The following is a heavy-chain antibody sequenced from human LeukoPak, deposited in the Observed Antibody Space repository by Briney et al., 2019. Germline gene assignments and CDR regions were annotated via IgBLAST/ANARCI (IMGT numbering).Heavy chain of an antibody. CDR3: ARKSLWFKYYDY. V-gene: IGHV3-30*01. CDR2: TSYDGGNR. D-gene: IGHD2-21*01. CDR1: GFTFTSYT. Sequence: PGGSLRLSCAASGFTFTSYTMHWVRQPPGQGLEWVAATSYDGGNRYYADYVKGRFTTSRDNSNNTLFLQMKSLRPEDTAVYFCARKSLWFKYYDYWGQGIWVTVSS. J-gene: IGHJ4*02.